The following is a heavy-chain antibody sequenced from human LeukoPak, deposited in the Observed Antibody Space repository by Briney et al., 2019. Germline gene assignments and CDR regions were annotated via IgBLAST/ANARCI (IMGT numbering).Heavy chain of an antibody. J-gene: IGHJ4*02. V-gene: IGHV4-39*01. Sequence: SETLSLTCTVSGGSISSSISTNYWNWVRQPPGKGLEWIGSIHYSGSTYYSPSLESRATISVDTSKNQFSVKLTSVTAADTAVYYCARKGTIAPTGASHFDYWGQGTLVTVSS. CDR3: ARKGTIAPTGASHFDY. CDR2: IHYSGST. CDR1: GGSISSSISTNY. D-gene: IGHD6-13*01.